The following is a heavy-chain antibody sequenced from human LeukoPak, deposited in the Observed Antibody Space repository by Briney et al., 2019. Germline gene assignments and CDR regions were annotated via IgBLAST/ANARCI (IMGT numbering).Heavy chain of an antibody. CDR2: ISAYNGNT. D-gene: IGHD3-16*02. V-gene: IGHV1-18*01. CDR3: ARDSLGARRLDY. CDR1: GYTFTSYG. Sequence: PLASVKVSCKASGYTFTSYGISWVRQASGQGLEWMGWISAYNGNTNYAQKLQGRVTMTTGTSTSTAYMELRSLRSDDTAVYYCARDSLGARRLDYWGQGTLVTVSS. J-gene: IGHJ4*02.